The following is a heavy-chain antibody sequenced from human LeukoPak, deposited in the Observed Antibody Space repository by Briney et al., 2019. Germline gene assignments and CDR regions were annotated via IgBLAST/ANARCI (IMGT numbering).Heavy chain of an antibody. J-gene: IGHJ5*02. V-gene: IGHV4-4*07. Sequence: SETLSLTCTVSGGSISSYYWSWIRQPAGKGLEWIGRIYTSGSTNYNPSLKSRVTMSVDTSKNQFSLKLSSVTAADTAVYYCARDFGYCSSTSCYGYWFDPWGQGTLVTVSS. D-gene: IGHD2-2*03. CDR1: GGSISSYY. CDR2: IYTSGST. CDR3: ARDFGYCSSTSCYGYWFDP.